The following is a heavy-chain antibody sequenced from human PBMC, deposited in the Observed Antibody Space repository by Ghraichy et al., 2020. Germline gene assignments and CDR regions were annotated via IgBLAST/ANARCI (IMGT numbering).Heavy chain of an antibody. CDR2: INHSGST. V-gene: IGHV4-34*01. J-gene: IGHJ6*01. D-gene: IGHD2-2*01. CDR3: ALSGDIVVVPAAMRRYYYYGMDV. CDR1: GGSFSGYY. Sequence: SETLSLTCAVYGGSFSGYYWSWIRQPPGKGLEWIGEINHSGSTNYNPSLKSRVTISVDTSKNQFSLKLSSVTAADTAVYYCALSGDIVVVPAAMRRYYYYGMDVWRQGTTVTVSS.